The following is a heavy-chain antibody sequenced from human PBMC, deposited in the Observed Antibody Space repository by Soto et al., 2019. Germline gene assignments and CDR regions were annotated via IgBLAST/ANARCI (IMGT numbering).Heavy chain of an antibody. V-gene: IGHV3-30*18. CDR1: GFTFSSYG. CDR2: ISYDGSNK. CDR3: AKVPIIYSGYDAQDY. J-gene: IGHJ4*02. D-gene: IGHD5-12*01. Sequence: QVQLVESGGGVVQPGRSLRLSCAASGFTFSSYGMHWVRQAPGKGLEWVAVISYDGSNKYYADSVKGRFTISRDNSKNTLYLQMNSRRAEDTAVYYCAKVPIIYSGYDAQDYWGQGTLVTVSS.